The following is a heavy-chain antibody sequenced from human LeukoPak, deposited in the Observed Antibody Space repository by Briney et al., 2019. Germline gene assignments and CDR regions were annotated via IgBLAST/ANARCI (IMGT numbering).Heavy chain of an antibody. CDR3: ARDKKWGDYYYYYMDV. CDR2: ISYEGIKA. CDR1: EFNFSSYA. J-gene: IGHJ6*03. V-gene: IGHV3-30-3*01. D-gene: IGHD1-26*01. Sequence: QPGGSLRLSCAASEFNFSSYAMHWVRQAPGKGLEWVAVISYEGIKAYFADSVKGRFTVSRDNTKNTLFLQLNSLRVDDTAVYFCARDKKWGDYYYYYMDVWGKGTTVTVSS.